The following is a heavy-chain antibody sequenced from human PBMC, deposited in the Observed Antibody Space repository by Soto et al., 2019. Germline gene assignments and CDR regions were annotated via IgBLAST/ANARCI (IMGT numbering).Heavy chain of an antibody. V-gene: IGHV1-2*04. Sequence: ASVKVSCKASGYTFTGYSMHWVRQAPGQGLEWMGWINPNSGGTNYAQKFQGWVTMTRDTSISTAYMELSRLRSDDTAVYYCARGEAIVVVPAAMLGYWGQGTLVTVSS. CDR2: INPNSGGT. CDR3: ARGEAIVVVPAAMLGY. CDR1: GYTFTGYS. J-gene: IGHJ4*02. D-gene: IGHD2-2*01.